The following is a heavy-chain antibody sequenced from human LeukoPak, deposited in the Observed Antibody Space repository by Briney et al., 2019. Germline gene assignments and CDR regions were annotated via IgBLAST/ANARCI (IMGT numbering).Heavy chain of an antibody. Sequence: SETLSLTCTVSSGSISSSSYYWGWIRQPPGKGLEWIGSIYYSGSTYYNPSLKSRVTISVDTSKNQFSLKLSSVTAADTAVYYCARIYGSGSYYKVYYFEYWGQGTLVTVSS. CDR3: ARIYGSGSYYKVYYFEY. V-gene: IGHV4-39*01. D-gene: IGHD3-10*01. CDR1: SGSISSSSYY. CDR2: IYYSGST. J-gene: IGHJ4*02.